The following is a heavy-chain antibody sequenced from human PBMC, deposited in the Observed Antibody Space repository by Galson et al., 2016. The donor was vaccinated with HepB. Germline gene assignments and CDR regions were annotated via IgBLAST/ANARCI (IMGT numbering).Heavy chain of an antibody. CDR2: IYWNDDK. Sequence: PALVKPTQTLTLTCTFSGFSLSTGGVGVGWFRQPPGKALEWLALIYWNDDKRYSPSLRSRTTVTKDTQVVLTMTNMDPVDTATYFCAHRRGPDDHGGYYDYWGQGSLVTVSS. CDR1: GFSLSTGGVG. J-gene: IGHJ4*02. CDR3: AHRRGPDDHGGYYDY. V-gene: IGHV2-5*01. D-gene: IGHD1-1*01.